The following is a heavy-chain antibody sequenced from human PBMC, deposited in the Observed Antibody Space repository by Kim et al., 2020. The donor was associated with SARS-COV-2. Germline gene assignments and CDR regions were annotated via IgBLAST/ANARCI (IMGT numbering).Heavy chain of an antibody. V-gene: IGHV4-4*07. Sequence: SETLSLTCTVSGGSISSYYWSWIRQPAGKGLEWIGRIYTSGSTNYNPSLKSRVTMSVDTSKNQFSLKLSSVTAADTAVYYCARVRPDYGSGSYYLDYWGQGTLVTVSS. CDR1: GGSISSYY. D-gene: IGHD3-10*01. J-gene: IGHJ4*02. CDR2: IYTSGST. CDR3: ARVRPDYGSGSYYLDY.